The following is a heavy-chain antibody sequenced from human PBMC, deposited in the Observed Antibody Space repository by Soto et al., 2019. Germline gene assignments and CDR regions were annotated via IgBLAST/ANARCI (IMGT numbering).Heavy chain of an antibody. CDR1: GGTFSSYA. Sequence: PGPPVKVSCKASGGTFSSYAISWVRQAPGQGLEWMGGIIPIFGTANYAQKFQGRVTITADESTSTAYMELSSLRSEDTAVYYCARFLLLWFGELSPYYGMDVWGQGTTVTVPS. CDR2: IIPIFGTA. D-gene: IGHD3-10*01. J-gene: IGHJ6*02. V-gene: IGHV1-69*13. CDR3: ARFLLLWFGELSPYYGMDV.